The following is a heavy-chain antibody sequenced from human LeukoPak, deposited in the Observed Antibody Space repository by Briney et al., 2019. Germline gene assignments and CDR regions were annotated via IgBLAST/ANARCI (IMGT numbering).Heavy chain of an antibody. J-gene: IGHJ3*02. CDR2: IYYSGST. Sequence: RPSETLSLTCTVSGGSISSYYWSWIRQPPGKGLEWIGYIYYSGSTNYNPSLKSRVTISLDTSKNQFSLKLSSVTAADTAVYYCARDEGRSSPGPDDAFDIWGQGTMVTVSS. D-gene: IGHD6-6*01. V-gene: IGHV4-59*01. CDR1: GGSISSYY. CDR3: ARDEGRSSPGPDDAFDI.